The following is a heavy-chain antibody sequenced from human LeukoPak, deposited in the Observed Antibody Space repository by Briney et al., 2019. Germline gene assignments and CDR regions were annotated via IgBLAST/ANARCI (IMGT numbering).Heavy chain of an antibody. CDR1: GFTFSSYW. Sequence: GGSLRHSCAASGFTFSSYWMHWVRQAPGKGLVWVSRINSDGSSTSYADSVKGRFTISRDNAKNTLYLQMNSLRAEDTAVYYCARVSDWMGWFDPWGQGTLVTVSS. V-gene: IGHV3-74*01. J-gene: IGHJ5*02. CDR2: INSDGSST. CDR3: ARVSDWMGWFDP. D-gene: IGHD6-19*01.